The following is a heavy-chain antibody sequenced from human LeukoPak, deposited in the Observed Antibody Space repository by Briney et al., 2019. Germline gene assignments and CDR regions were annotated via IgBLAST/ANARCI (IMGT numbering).Heavy chain of an antibody. Sequence: GGSLRLSCTASGFTFGDYAMSWVRQAPGKGLEWVAVISYDGSNKYYADSVKGRLTISRDNSKNTLYLQMNSLRAEDTAVYYCATFPYDYSNYYRDGRAFDIWGQGTMVTVSS. CDR1: GFTFGDYA. J-gene: IGHJ3*02. CDR3: ATFPYDYSNYYRDGRAFDI. CDR2: ISYDGSNK. D-gene: IGHD4-11*01. V-gene: IGHV3-30-3*01.